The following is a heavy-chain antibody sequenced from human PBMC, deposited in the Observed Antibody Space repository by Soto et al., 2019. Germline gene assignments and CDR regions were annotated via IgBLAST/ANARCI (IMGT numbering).Heavy chain of an antibody. CDR1: SGFISSSSYY. J-gene: IGHJ5*02. CDR2: IYYSGST. V-gene: IGHV4-39*01. CDR3: ARPRCSSSSCYEVDNWSAP. D-gene: IGHD2-2*01. Sequence: SETLSLTCTVSSGFISSSSYYWGWIRQPPGKGLEWIGNIYYSGSTYYNPSLKSRVTISVDTSKNQFSLKLSSVTAADTAVYYCARPRCSSSSCYEVDNWSAPWGQGTLVTGSS.